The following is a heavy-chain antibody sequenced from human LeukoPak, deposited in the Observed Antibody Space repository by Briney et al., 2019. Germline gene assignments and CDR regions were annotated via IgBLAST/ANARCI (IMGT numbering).Heavy chain of an antibody. CDR3: ASGPVLLWFGELLV. D-gene: IGHD3-10*01. Sequence: GGSLRLSCAASGFTFSSYWMHWVRQAPGKGLVWVSRINSDGSSTSYADSVKGRFTNSRDNAKNTLYLQMNSLRAEDTAVYYCASGPVLLWFGELLVWGQGTLVTVSS. CDR2: INSDGSST. J-gene: IGHJ4*02. V-gene: IGHV3-74*01. CDR1: GFTFSSYW.